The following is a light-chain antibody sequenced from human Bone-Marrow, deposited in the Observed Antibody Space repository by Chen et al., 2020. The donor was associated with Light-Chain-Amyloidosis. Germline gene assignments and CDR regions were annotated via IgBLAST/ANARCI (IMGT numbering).Light chain of an antibody. CDR3: QQYNNGPLT. V-gene: IGKV3-15*01. Sequence: VMTQSPVALSVSPGDTATLSCRASQSIRGNLAWYQQRPGQAPRLLIYGASARATGIPARFSGSGFETDFTLTISTIQSEDFAVYYCQQYNNGPLTFGQGTRVDIK. CDR2: GAS. J-gene: IGKJ1*01. CDR1: QSIRGN.